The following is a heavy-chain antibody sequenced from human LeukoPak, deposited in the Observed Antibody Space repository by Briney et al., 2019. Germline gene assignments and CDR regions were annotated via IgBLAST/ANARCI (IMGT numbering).Heavy chain of an antibody. CDR3: ARDTYVDY. Sequence: GGSLRLSCAASGFTFSSYSMNWVRQAPGKGLEWVANIKQDGSEKYYVDSVKGRFTISRDNAKNSLYLQMNSLRAEDTAVYYCARDTYVDYWGQGTLVTVSS. CDR2: IKQDGSEK. D-gene: IGHD2-2*01. V-gene: IGHV3-7*01. J-gene: IGHJ4*02. CDR1: GFTFSSYS.